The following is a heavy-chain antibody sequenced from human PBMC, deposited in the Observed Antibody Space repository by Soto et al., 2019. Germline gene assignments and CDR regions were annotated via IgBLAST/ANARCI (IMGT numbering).Heavy chain of an antibody. CDR1: GYTFTSYD. J-gene: IGHJ6*02. D-gene: IGHD6-13*01. CDR3: ARRGYSSSWYYYYYYGMDV. V-gene: IGHV1-8*01. CDR2: MNPNSGNT. Sequence: QVQLVQSGAEVKKPGASVKVSCKASGYTFTSYDINWVRQATGQGLEWMGWMNPNSGNTGYAQKFQCRVTMPRNTSISPAYIEPRSLKSEDTAVYYCARRGYSSSWYYYYYYGMDVWGQGTTVTVSS.